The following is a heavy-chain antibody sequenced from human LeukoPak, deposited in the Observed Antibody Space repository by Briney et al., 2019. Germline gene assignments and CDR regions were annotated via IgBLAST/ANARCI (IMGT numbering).Heavy chain of an antibody. J-gene: IGHJ4*02. CDR2: ISWDGRNT. CDR1: GFTFDDYT. Sequence: GGSLRLSCAASGFTFDDYTMHWVRQAPGKGLEWVSLISWDGRNTYYADSVKGRFTISRDNSKNSLYLHMNSVRTEDTALYYCAKDDDYGGNSAFDYWGQGTLVTVSS. CDR3: AKDDDYGGNSAFDY. D-gene: IGHD4-23*01. V-gene: IGHV3-43*01.